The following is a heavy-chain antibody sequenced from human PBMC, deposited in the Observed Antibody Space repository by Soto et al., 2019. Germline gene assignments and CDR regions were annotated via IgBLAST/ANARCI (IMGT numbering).Heavy chain of an antibody. CDR1: GFTFSSYS. CDR3: ARIVTTGTTLHY. J-gene: IGHJ4*02. Sequence: EVQLVESGGGLVQPGGSLRLSCVASGFTFSSYSMNWVRQAPGKGLEWVSYITSSSSTMYYADSVKGRFTISRDNAKNSLYLQMNSLRAEDTAVYYCARIVTTGTTLHYWGQGILVTVSS. D-gene: IGHD4-17*01. V-gene: IGHV3-48*01. CDR2: ITSSSSTM.